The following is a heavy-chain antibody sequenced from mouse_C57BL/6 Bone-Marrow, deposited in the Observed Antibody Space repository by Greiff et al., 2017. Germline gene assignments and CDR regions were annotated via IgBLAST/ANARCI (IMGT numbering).Heavy chain of an antibody. CDR2: ICPGSGST. CDR3: ARWERRHYMDY. Sequence: VQLQQSGADLVKPGASVKMSCTASGFTFTSYWITWVRQTPGQGLEWIGDICPGSGSTNYHEKFKSKATLTRDTAYSKVYLQLSSLTSEDSAVYYCARWERRHYMDYWGQGTSLTVSS. CDR1: GFTFTSYW. V-gene: IGHV1-55*01. D-gene: IGHD2-12*01. J-gene: IGHJ2*02.